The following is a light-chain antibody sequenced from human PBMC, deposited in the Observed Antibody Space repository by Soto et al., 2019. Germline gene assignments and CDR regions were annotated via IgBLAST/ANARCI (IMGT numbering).Light chain of an antibody. J-gene: IGLJ1*01. CDR2: EGS. CDR1: TSEVGTFGL. CDR3: SSYAGSTTFYV. V-gene: IGLV2-23*01. Sequence: QSVLTQPASVSGSPGQSITISCSGTTSEVGTFGLVSWFQQHPGKAPKLMIYEGSKRPAGVSKRFSGSKSGDTASLTISGLQAEDEADYYCSSYAGSTTFYVFGTGTKVTVL.